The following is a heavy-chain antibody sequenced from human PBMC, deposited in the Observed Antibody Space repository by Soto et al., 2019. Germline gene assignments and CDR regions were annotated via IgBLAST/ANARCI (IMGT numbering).Heavy chain of an antibody. Sequence: QVQLVQSGGGVDQPGRSLRLSCAGSGFTFSSYGIHWVRQAPGKGLEWVALISYDGGNEKYTESVKDRFTISRDDSHNVAYLQMSRLRTEDTAMYYCAKDRYSGTYPTDFDYWGQGSLVTVSS. J-gene: IGHJ4*02. CDR1: GFTFSSYG. D-gene: IGHD1-26*01. CDR2: ISYDGGNE. CDR3: AKDRYSGTYPTDFDY. V-gene: IGHV3-30*18.